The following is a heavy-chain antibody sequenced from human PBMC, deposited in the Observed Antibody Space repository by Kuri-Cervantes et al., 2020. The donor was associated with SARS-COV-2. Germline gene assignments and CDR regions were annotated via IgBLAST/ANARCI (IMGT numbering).Heavy chain of an antibody. Sequence: SETLSLTCTVSGGPTSSSSYYWGWIRQPPGKGLEWIGSIYYSGSTYYNPSLKSRVTISVDTSKNQFSLKLSSVTAADTAVYYCARYGVYYYYYYMDVWGKGTTVTVSS. CDR2: IYYSGST. J-gene: IGHJ6*03. CDR1: GGPTSSSSYY. V-gene: IGHV4-39*01. D-gene: IGHD3-3*01. CDR3: ARYGVYYYYYYMDV.